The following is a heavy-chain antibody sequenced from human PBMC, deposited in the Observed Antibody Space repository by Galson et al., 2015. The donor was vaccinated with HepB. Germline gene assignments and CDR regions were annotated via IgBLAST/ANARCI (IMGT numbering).Heavy chain of an antibody. V-gene: IGHV5-51*01. CDR1: GYNFNTYW. D-gene: IGHD2-2*01. CDR3: ARLDIVVVPAASDAFVI. CDR2: IYPGDSDT. J-gene: IGHJ3*02. Sequence: QSGAEMKKPGEPLKISCKGSGYNFNTYWIGWVRQMPGKGLEWMGIIYPGDSDTRYSPSFQGQVTISADKSISTAYLQWSSLKASDTAMYYCARLDIVVVPAASDAFVIWGQGTMVTVSS.